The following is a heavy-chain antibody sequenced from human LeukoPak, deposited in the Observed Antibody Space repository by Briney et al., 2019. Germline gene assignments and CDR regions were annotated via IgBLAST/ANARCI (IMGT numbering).Heavy chain of an antibody. CDR3: ARDASSGWYVFDY. V-gene: IGHV4-38-2*02. J-gene: IGHJ4*02. CDR1: GYSISSGYY. Sequence: SETLSRTCTVYGYSISSGYYWGWIRQPTGKGLEWIGSIYHSGSTYYNPSLKSRVAISVDTSKNQFSLKLSSVTAADTAVYYCARDASSGWYVFDYWGQGTLVTVSS. CDR2: IYHSGST. D-gene: IGHD6-19*01.